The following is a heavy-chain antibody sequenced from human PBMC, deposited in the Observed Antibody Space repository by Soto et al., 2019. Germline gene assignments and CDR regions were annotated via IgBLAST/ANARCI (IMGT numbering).Heavy chain of an antibody. CDR1: GYTFNSYY. V-gene: IGHV1-46*02. CDR2: INPSGGSA. CDR3: ARDRLPAPPARTGTIVVVTSYGMDV. J-gene: IGHJ6*02. Sequence: ASVKVSCKASGYTFNSYYMHWVRQAPGQGLEWMGIINPSGGSASRAQRFQGRVTMSSDTSTSTVYMELSSLTSEDTAVYYCARDRLPAPPARTGTIVVVTSYGMDVWGQGTTVT. D-gene: IGHD3-22*01.